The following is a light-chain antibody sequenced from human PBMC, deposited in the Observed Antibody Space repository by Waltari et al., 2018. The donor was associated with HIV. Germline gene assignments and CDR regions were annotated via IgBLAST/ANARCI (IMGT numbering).Light chain of an antibody. CDR2: ADS. Sequence: SYVLTQPPSLAVTPGQTATISCGGENLGRKSVHWYRQKPGQGPLLVVDADSERPSGIPERISGVNSGNTASLTISRGEAGDEADYFCQVWDSDTDGVIFGGGTKLTVL. J-gene: IGLJ2*01. CDR1: NLGRKS. V-gene: IGLV3-21*02. CDR3: QVWDSDTDGVI.